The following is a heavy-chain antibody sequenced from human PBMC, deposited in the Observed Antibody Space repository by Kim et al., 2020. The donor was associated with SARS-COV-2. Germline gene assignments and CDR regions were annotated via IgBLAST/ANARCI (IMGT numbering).Heavy chain of an antibody. CDR1: GYTFTSYA. J-gene: IGHJ4*02. CDR3: ARGESGAVAGKD. D-gene: IGHD6-19*01. CDR2: INAGNGNT. Sequence: ASVKVSCKASGYTFTSYAVNWVRQAPGQRLEWMGWINAGNGNTKYSQKFQGRVTITRDTSASTAYMELSSLRSEDTAVYYCARGESGAVAGKDWGQGTLVTVSS. V-gene: IGHV1-3*01.